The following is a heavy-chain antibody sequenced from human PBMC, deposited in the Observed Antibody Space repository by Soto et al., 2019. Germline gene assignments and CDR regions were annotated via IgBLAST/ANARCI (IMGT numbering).Heavy chain of an antibody. CDR2: ISTGSGIT. D-gene: IGHD2-15*01. Sequence: EVQLVDSGGGLVQPGGSLRLSCAASGFTFSSYTMNWVRQAPGTGLEWISYISTGSGITYYADSVKGRFTISRDNAKNSLYLQMNSLRDEDTAVYCCARDRLYCFDYWGQGTLVSVSS. V-gene: IGHV3-48*02. CDR1: GFTFSSYT. J-gene: IGHJ4*02. CDR3: ARDRLYCFDY.